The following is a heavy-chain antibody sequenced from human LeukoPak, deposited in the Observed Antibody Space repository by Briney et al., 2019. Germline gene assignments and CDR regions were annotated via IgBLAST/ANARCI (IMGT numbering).Heavy chain of an antibody. CDR1: GFTFSSYG. CDR2: ISYDGSNK. J-gene: IGHJ3*02. V-gene: IGHV3-30*03. CDR3: ARDLTAMVTSALDI. D-gene: IGHD5-18*01. Sequence: GGSLRLSCAASGFTFSSYGMHWVRQAPGKGLEWVAVISYDGSNKYYADSVKGRFTISRDNSKNTLYLQMNSLRAEDTAVYYCARDLTAMVTSALDIWGQGTMVTVSS.